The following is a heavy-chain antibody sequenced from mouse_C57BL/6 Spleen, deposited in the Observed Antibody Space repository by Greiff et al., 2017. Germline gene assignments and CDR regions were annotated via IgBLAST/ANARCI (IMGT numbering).Heavy chain of an antibody. D-gene: IGHD2-5*01. V-gene: IGHV8-8*01. J-gene: IGHJ4*01. CDR1: GFSLSTFGMG. Sequence: QVTLKESGPGILQPSQTLSLTCSFSGFSLSTFGMGVGWIRQPSGKGLEWLAHIWWDDDKYYNPALKSRPTIVKDTSKNQVFLKIANVDTAVTATYSWARIGYSNYVRCAMDYWGQGTSLTVSS. CDR2: IWWDDDK. CDR3: ARIGYSNYVRCAMDY.